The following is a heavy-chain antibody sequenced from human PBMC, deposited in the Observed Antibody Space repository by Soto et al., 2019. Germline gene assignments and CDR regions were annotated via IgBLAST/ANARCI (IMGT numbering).Heavy chain of an antibody. D-gene: IGHD4-17*01. V-gene: IGHV3-33*01. CDR2: IWYDGSNK. Sequence: QVQLVESGGGVVQPGRSLRLSCAASGFTFSSYGMHWVRQAPGKGLEWVAVIWYDGSNKYYADSVKGRFTISRDNSKNTLYLQMISLRAEDTAVYYCARSLFDYGGNTDYFDYWGQGTLVTVSS. CDR1: GFTFSSYG. J-gene: IGHJ4*02. CDR3: ARSLFDYGGNTDYFDY.